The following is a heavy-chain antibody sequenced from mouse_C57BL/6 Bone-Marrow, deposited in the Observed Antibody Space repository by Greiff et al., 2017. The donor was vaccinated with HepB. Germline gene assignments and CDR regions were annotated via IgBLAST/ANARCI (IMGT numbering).Heavy chain of an antibody. Sequence: DVHLVESGGGLVKPGGSLKLSCAASGFTFSSYAMSWVRQTPEKRLEWVATISDGGSYTYYPDNVKGRFTISRDNAKNNLYLQMSHLKSEDTAMYYCASCNWGFAYWGQGTLVTVSA. CDR1: GFTFSSYA. D-gene: IGHD4-1*01. J-gene: IGHJ3*01. CDR3: ASCNWGFAY. CDR2: ISDGGSYT. V-gene: IGHV5-4*01.